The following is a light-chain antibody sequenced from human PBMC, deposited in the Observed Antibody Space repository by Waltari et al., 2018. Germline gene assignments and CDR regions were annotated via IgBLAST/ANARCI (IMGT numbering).Light chain of an antibody. Sequence: DIQMTQSPSSLSASVGDRVTITCRASQSISSPYLNWYQQKPGKAPKLLIESTATLQSGVPSTFSGSGSGTDFTLTISNLQPEDFATYYCQQSYSTLPTTFGQGTRLDIE. J-gene: IGKJ5*01. CDR1: QSISSPY. V-gene: IGKV1-39*01. CDR3: QQSYSTLPTT. CDR2: STA.